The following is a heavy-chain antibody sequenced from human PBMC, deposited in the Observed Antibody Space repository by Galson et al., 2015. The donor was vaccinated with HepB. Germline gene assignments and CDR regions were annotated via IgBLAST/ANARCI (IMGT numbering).Heavy chain of an antibody. V-gene: IGHV3-11*06. CDR3: ARVKRALYGDYNYFDY. Sequence: SLRLSCAASGFTFSDYYMSWIRQAPGKGLEWVSYISSSSSYTNYADSVKGRFTISRDNAKNSLYLQMNSLRAEDTAVYYCARVKRALYGDYNYFDYWGQGTLVTVSS. CDR1: GFTFSDYY. J-gene: IGHJ4*02. CDR2: ISSSSSYT. D-gene: IGHD4-17*01.